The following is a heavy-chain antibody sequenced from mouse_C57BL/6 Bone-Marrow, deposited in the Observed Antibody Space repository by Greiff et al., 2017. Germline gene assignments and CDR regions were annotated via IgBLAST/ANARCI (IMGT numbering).Heavy chain of an antibody. Sequence: EVKLVESEGGLVQPGSSMKLSCTASGFTFSDYYMAWVRQVPEKGLEWVANINYDGSSTYYLDSLKSRFIISRDNAKHILYLQMSSLKSEDTATYYCARDGPYAMDYWGQGTSVTVSA. CDR3: ARDGPYAMDY. CDR1: GFTFSDYY. CDR2: INYDGSST. V-gene: IGHV5-16*01. J-gene: IGHJ4*01.